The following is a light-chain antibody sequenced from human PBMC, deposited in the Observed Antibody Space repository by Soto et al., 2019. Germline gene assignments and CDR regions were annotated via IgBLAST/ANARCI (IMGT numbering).Light chain of an antibody. CDR3: QQYDLALN. Sequence: EIVLTQSPGTLSVSPGERATLSCRASQSVSSNLAWYQQKPGQAPRLLIYGASTRATGIPDRFVGRGSGTDFTLTISRLEPEDFAVYYCQQYDLALNFGPGTKVDIK. CDR2: GAS. V-gene: IGKV3-20*01. CDR1: QSVSSN. J-gene: IGKJ3*01.